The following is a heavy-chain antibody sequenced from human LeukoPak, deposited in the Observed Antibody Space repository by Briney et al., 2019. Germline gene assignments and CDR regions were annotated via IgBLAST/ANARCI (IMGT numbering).Heavy chain of an antibody. J-gene: IGHJ4*02. Sequence: SETLSLTCTVSGDSVSSGDNHWSWIRQPPGKGLEWIGYIRYGGSTYYNPSLKSRVIISVDMSKDQFSLSLNSLSAADSAVYYCARAAAVTNSWYYFDYWGQGTLVTVSS. CDR1: GDSVSSGDNH. D-gene: IGHD6-13*01. CDR2: IRYGGST. V-gene: IGHV4-30-4*01. CDR3: ARAAAVTNSWYYFDY.